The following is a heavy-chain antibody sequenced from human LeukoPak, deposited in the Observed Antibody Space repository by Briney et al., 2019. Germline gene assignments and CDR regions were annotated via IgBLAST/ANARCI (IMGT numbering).Heavy chain of an antibody. Sequence: PGGSLRLSCAVSGFTFSSYAMSWVRQAPGGGLEWVSGISGSGASTYYADSVKGRFTISRDNSKNTLYLQMNSLRAEDTAVYYCAKIAGPFMGDGFDIWGQGTMVTVSS. CDR1: GFTFSSYA. CDR2: ISGSGAST. J-gene: IGHJ3*02. CDR3: AKIAGPFMGDGFDI. D-gene: IGHD3-3*02. V-gene: IGHV3-23*01.